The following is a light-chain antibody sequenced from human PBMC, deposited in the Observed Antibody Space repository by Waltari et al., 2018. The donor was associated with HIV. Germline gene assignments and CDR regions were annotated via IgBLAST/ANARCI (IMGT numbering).Light chain of an antibody. CDR1: SSDVGNYNL. V-gene: IGLV2-23*02. CDR2: EVT. CDR3: CSYGSSATFVV. Sequence: QSALTQPASVSGSPGQPITISCTETSSDVGNYNLVHWYQQYTGKAPKLLIYEVTKRPSGVSSRFSGSKSGNTASLTISDLQSEDEANYYCCSYGSSATFVVFGGGTRVTV. J-gene: IGLJ2*01.